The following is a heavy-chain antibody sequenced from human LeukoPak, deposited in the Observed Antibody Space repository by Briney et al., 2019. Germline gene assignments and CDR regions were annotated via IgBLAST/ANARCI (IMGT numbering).Heavy chain of an antibody. V-gene: IGHV3-33*01. CDR3: ARDRRISSGSFDY. D-gene: IGHD6-19*01. J-gene: IGHJ4*02. CDR2: IWYDGSNK. Sequence: GGSPRLSCAASGFTFSSYGMHWVRQAPGKGLEWVAVIWYDGSNKYYADSVKGRFTISRDNSKNTLYLQMNSLRAEDTAVYYCARDRRISSGSFDYWAREPWSPSPQ. CDR1: GFTFSSYG.